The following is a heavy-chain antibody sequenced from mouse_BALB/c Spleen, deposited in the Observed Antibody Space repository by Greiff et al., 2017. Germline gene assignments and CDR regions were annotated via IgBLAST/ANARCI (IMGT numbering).Heavy chain of an antibody. CDR2: ISDGGSCN. CDR3: ARGTTNYYDY. Sequence: EVKLVESGGGLVKPGGSLKLSCAASGFTFSDYYMYWVRQTPEKRLEWVATISDGGSCNYYPDSVKGRFTISRDNAKNNLYLQMSSLKSEDTAMYYCARGTTNYYDYWGQGTTRTVSS. J-gene: IGHJ2*01. D-gene: IGHD2-14*01. CDR1: GFTFSDYY. V-gene: IGHV5-4*02.